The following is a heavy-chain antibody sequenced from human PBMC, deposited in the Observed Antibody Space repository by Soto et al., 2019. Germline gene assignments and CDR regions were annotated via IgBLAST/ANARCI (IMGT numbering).Heavy chain of an antibody. CDR2: ISWNSGNI. CDR1: GFTFDDYA. CDR3: AKAGLYSHSSYFDY. J-gene: IGHJ4*02. D-gene: IGHD1-26*01. V-gene: IGHV3-9*01. Sequence: EVQLVESGGGLVQPGRSLRLSCAASGFTFDDYAMNWVRQAPGKGLEWVAGISWNSGNIGYADSVKRRFTISRDSAKNSLYLQMNSLRPDAAALYFCAKAGLYSHSSYFDYWGRGTLVTVSS.